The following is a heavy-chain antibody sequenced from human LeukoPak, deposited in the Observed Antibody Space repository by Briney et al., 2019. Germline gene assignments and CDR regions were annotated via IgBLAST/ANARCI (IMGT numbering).Heavy chain of an antibody. CDR1: GFTFSSYA. V-gene: IGHV3-23*01. D-gene: IGHD4-11*01. J-gene: IGHJ3*01. CDR2: ITSNSRT. CDR3: GRDPNGNYVGAFEF. Sequence: GGSLRLSCTASGFTFSSYAMTWVRQAPGKGLEWVSSITSNSRTSYGDSVEGRFTISRDNSKNTVYLQMDSLRAEDTAIFYCGRDPNGNYVGAFEFWSRGTMVTVSS.